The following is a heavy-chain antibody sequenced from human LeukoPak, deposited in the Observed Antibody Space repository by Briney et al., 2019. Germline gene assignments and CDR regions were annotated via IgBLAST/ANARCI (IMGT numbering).Heavy chain of an antibody. V-gene: IGHV3-23*01. Sequence: GGSLRLSCAVSGFSFFYTGMGWVRQAPGKGLEWVAAIGGGASDTKNADSVKGRFTISRDISKNTLYLQMNSLRAEDTAVYFCAKDVFRWAFDIWGQGTMVTVSS. J-gene: IGHJ3*02. D-gene: IGHD3-3*01. CDR3: AKDVFRWAFDI. CDR1: GFSFFYTG. CDR2: IGGGASDT.